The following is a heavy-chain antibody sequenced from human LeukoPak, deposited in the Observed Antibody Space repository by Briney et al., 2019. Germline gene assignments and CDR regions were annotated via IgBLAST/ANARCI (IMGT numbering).Heavy chain of an antibody. J-gene: IGHJ4*02. V-gene: IGHV3-7*03. CDR3: ARDQYDTWSRRGNFDS. Sequence: GGSLRLSCAASGFTFSAIPMTWVRQAPGKGLQWVANINADGSETHYVDSVKGRFTISRDNTKNSLYLQMNSLRAEDTAVFYCARDQYDTWSRRGNFDSWGQGTLVIVSS. CDR1: GFTFSAIP. D-gene: IGHD3-3*01. CDR2: INADGSET.